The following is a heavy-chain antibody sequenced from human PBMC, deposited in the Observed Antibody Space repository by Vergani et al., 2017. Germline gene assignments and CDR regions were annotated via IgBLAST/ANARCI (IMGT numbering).Heavy chain of an antibody. CDR1: GFTFTNFV. Sequence: EVQLLESGGNLVQPGGSLRLSCAASGFTFTNFVMTWVRQAPGEGLEWVSGISGSGGFTYYADSVKGRFTLTRDDSKNTLHLQMNSLRPEDTAVYYCARGMTTETTDLDGFDIWGQGTMVSVSS. J-gene: IGHJ3*02. V-gene: IGHV3-23*01. D-gene: IGHD4-17*01. CDR2: ISGSGGFT. CDR3: ARGMTTETTDLDGFDI.